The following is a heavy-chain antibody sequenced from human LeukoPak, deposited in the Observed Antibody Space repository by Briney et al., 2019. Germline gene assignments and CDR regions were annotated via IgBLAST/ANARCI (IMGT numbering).Heavy chain of an antibody. J-gene: IGHJ4*02. V-gene: IGHV1-2*02. CDR3: ARGPVGVTATYYFDY. CDR2: INPNSGGT. CDR1: GYTFTGYY. D-gene: IGHD2-21*02. Sequence: ASVKVSCEASGYTFTGYYMHWVRQAPGQGLEWMGWINPNSGGTNYAQKFQGRVTMTRDTSISTAYMELSRLRSDDTAVYYCARGPVGVTATYYFDYWGQGTLVTVSS.